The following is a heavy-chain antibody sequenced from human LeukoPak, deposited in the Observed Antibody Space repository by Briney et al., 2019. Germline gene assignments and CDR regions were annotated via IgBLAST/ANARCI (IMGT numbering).Heavy chain of an antibody. D-gene: IGHD2-2*01. CDR1: GGTFSGYY. Sequence: SGTLSLTCAVYGGTFSGYYWSWIRQPPGKGLEWIGEINHSGSTNYNPSLKSRVTISVDTSKNQFSLKLSSVTAADTAVYYCTRGRGCSSTSCYGYYYYGMDVWGQGTTVTVSS. V-gene: IGHV4-34*01. J-gene: IGHJ6*02. CDR3: TRGRGCSSTSCYGYYYYGMDV. CDR2: INHSGST.